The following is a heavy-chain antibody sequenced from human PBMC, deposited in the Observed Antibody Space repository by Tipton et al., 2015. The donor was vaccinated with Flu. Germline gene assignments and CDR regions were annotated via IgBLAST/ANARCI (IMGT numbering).Heavy chain of an antibody. V-gene: IGHV4-38-2*01. J-gene: IGHJ5*02. Sequence: LRLSCSVSGDSVGSDYFWGWIRQSPGMGLEWIGNVHQTGNTYYNPSLRSRVTIAIDRPKNQFSLRLTSVTAADTAVYYCARRDYSNYVSEPKDWFDPWGRGTLVTVSS. CDR2: VHQTGNT. CDR3: ARRDYSNYVSEPKDWFDP. D-gene: IGHD4-11*01. CDR1: GDSVGSDYF.